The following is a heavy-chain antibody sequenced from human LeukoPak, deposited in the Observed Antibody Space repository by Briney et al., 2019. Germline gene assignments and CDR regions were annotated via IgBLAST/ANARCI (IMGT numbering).Heavy chain of an antibody. CDR2: INPSGSST. Sequence: GASVKVSCKASGYAFTRHYMHWVRQAPGQGLEWMGLINPSGSSTIYAQKFQGRVTMTRDMSTSTDYMELSSLRSEYTAVYYCARDNSVGDYAWWFDPWGQGTLVTVSS. J-gene: IGHJ5*02. V-gene: IGHV1-46*01. D-gene: IGHD1-26*01. CDR3: ARDNSVGDYAWWFDP. CDR1: GYAFTRHY.